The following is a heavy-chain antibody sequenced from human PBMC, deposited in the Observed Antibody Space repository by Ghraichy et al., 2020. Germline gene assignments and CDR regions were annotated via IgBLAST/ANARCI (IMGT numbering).Heavy chain of an antibody. V-gene: IGHV3-33*01. CDR2: IWHDGSDK. J-gene: IGHJ4*02. CDR3: ARDPCGGGFCHFCLDS. D-gene: IGHD3-16*01. CDR1: GFTFSSHA. Sequence: GGSLRLSCAASGFTFSSHAMHWVRQAPGKGLEWVAVIWHDGSDKYYKDSVKGRFTISRDNSKNTLYLQMNSLRAEDTAVYYCARDPCGGGFCHFCLDSLGQGALVIVSS.